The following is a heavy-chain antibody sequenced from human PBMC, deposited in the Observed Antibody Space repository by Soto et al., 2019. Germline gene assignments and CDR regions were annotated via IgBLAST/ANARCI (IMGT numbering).Heavy chain of an antibody. D-gene: IGHD6-6*01. V-gene: IGHV3-23*01. CDR3: AKDGQYRTDGFDV. CDR2: LSRGGDTT. J-gene: IGHJ3*01. CDR1: GFTFSSHG. Sequence: EAQLLESGGDWAQPGGSLRLSCAASGFTFSSHGMSWVRQAPGKGLEWIAGLSRGGDTTYYADSVKGRFTISRDNSKNTLDLKMNSLKVEDTGLYYCAKDGQYRTDGFDVWGQGTMVTVSS.